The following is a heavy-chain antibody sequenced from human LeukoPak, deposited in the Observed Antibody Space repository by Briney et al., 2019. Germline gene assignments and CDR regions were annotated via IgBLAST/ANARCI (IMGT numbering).Heavy chain of an antibody. CDR2: LIPISGTT. CDR3: ARADGVVAAPDH. Sequence: SVKVSCKASGDTFSNYALSWVRQAPGQWLEWIGGLIPISGTTYFAQKFRGRLTISTDESTSTVYMDLTSLRSEDTAVYYCARADGVVAAPDHWGQGTLVTVSS. CDR1: GDTFSNYA. D-gene: IGHD2-15*01. J-gene: IGHJ4*02. V-gene: IGHV1-69*05.